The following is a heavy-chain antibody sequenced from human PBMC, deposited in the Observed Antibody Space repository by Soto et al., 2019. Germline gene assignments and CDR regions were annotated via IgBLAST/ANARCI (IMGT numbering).Heavy chain of an antibody. CDR1: GYTFTSYY. V-gene: IGHV1-46*01. CDR3: ARGGSIAVAYLADYYYGMDV. J-gene: IGHJ6*02. D-gene: IGHD6-19*01. Sequence: ASVKVSCKASGYTFTSYYMHWVRQAPGQGLEWMGIINPSGGSTSYAQKFQGRVTMTRDTSTSTVYMELSSLRSEDTAVYYCARGGSIAVAYLADYYYGMDVWGQGTTVTVS. CDR2: INPSGGST.